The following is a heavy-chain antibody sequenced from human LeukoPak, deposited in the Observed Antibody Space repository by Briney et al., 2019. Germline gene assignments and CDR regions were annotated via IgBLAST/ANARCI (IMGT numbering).Heavy chain of an antibody. CDR1: GGSISSGSYY. Sequence: SETLSLTCTVPGGSISSGSYYWSWIRQPAGKGLEWIGRIYTSGSTNYNPSLKSRVTISVDTSKNQFSLKLSSVTAADTAVYYCARGEVDDFWSGYFGGMDVWGQGTTVTVSS. CDR2: IYTSGST. J-gene: IGHJ6*02. CDR3: ARGEVDDFWSGYFGGMDV. D-gene: IGHD3-3*01. V-gene: IGHV4-61*02.